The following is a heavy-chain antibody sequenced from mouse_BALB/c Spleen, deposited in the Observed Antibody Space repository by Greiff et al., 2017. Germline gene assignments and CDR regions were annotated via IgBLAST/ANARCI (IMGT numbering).Heavy chain of an antibody. CDR2: INPNNGGT. J-gene: IGHJ3*01. Sequence: DVKLQESGPELVKPGASVKIPCKASGYTFTDYNMDWVKQSHGKSLEWIGDINPNNGGTIYNQKFKGKATLTVDKSSSTAYMELRSLTSEDTAVYYCARGTSTMITTGFAYWGQGTLVTVSA. V-gene: IGHV1-18*01. D-gene: IGHD2-4*01. CDR3: ARGTSTMITTGFAY. CDR1: GYTFTDYN.